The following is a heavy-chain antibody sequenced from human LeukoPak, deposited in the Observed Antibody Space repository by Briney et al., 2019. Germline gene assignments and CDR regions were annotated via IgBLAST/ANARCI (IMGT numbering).Heavy chain of an antibody. CDR2: IYPGDSDT. Sequence: GESLKISCKGSGYSFTSYWIDWVRQMPGKGLEWMGIIYPGDSDTRNSPSLQGQVIISVDKSISTAYLQWSSLKASDTAMYYCARSSHYFYGSGPLHAYYFDYWGQGTLVTVSS. CDR3: ARSSHYFYGSGPLHAYYFDY. D-gene: IGHD3-10*01. J-gene: IGHJ4*02. CDR1: GYSFTSYW. V-gene: IGHV5-51*01.